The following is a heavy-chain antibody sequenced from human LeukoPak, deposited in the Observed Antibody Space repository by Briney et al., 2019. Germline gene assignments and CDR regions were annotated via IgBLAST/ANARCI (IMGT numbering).Heavy chain of an antibody. CDR3: ARGVVITSAFDI. V-gene: IGHV1-2*02. D-gene: IGHD3-16*01. J-gene: IGHJ3*02. Sequence: ASVKVSCKASGYTFTGYDMHWVRQAPGQGLEWMGWINPNSGGTNYAQKVQGRVTMTRDTSISTAYMELSRLRSDDTAVYYCARGVVITSAFDIWGQGTMVTVSS. CDR1: GYTFTGYD. CDR2: INPNSGGT.